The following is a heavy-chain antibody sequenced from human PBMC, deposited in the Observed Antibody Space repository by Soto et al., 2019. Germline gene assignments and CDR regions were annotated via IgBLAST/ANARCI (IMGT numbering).Heavy chain of an antibody. CDR1: GFTFSSYA. CDR3: AKTAGGDVLYYYYYMDV. Sequence: GGSLRLSCAASGFTFSSYAMSWVRQAPGKGLEWVSAISGSGGSTYYADSVKGRFTIPRDNSKNTLYLQMNSLRAEDTAVYYCAKTAGGDVLYYYYYMDVWGKGTTVTVSS. J-gene: IGHJ6*03. D-gene: IGHD2-21*01. CDR2: ISGSGGST. V-gene: IGHV3-23*01.